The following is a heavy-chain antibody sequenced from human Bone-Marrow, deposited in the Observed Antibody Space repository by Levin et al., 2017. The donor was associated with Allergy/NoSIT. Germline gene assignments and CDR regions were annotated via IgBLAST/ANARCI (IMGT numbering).Heavy chain of an antibody. V-gene: IGHV1-69*13. Sequence: SVKVSCKASGGTFSSYAISWVRQAPGQGLEWMGGIIPIFGTANYAQKFQGRVTITADESTSTAYMELSSLRSEDTAVYYCAREGPTEYYYDSSGYTTSNFDYWGQGTLVTVSS. CDR2: IIPIFGTA. D-gene: IGHD3-22*01. CDR3: AREGPTEYYYDSSGYTTSNFDY. J-gene: IGHJ4*02. CDR1: GGTFSSYA.